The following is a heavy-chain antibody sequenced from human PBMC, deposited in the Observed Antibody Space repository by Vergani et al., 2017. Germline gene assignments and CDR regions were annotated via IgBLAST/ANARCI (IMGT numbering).Heavy chain of an antibody. CDR2: INHSGST. D-gene: IGHD4-23*01. V-gene: IGHV4-34*01. CDR1: GGSFSGYY. CDR3: ARALGGSYGGNSGDYYGMDV. Sequence: QVQLQQWGAGLLKPSETLSLTCAVYGGSFSGYYWSWIRQPPGKGLEWIGEINHSGSTNYNPSLKSRVTISVDTSKNQFSLKLSSVTAADTAVYYCARALGGSYGGNSGDYYGMDVWGQGTTVTVSS. J-gene: IGHJ6*02.